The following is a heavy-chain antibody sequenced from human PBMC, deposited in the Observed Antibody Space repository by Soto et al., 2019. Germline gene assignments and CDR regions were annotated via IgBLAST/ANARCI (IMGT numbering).Heavy chain of an antibody. V-gene: IGHV3-11*01. D-gene: IGHD2-15*01. Sequence: GGSLRLSCAASGFTFSDYYMSWIRQAPGKGLEWVSYISSSGSTIYYADSVKGRFTISRDNAKNSLYLQMNSLRAEDTAVYYCARGKSRYCSGGSCYHDDAFDIWGQGTMVTVSS. CDR3: ARGKSRYCSGGSCYHDDAFDI. J-gene: IGHJ3*02. CDR2: ISSSGSTI. CDR1: GFTFSDYY.